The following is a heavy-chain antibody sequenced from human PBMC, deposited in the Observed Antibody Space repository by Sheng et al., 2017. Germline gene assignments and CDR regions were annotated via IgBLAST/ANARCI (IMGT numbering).Heavy chain of an antibody. CDR2: IIPIFGTA. J-gene: IGHJ1*01. Sequence: QVQLVQSGAEVKKPGSSVKVSCKASGGTFSSYAISWVRQAPGQGLEWMGGIIPIFGTANYAQKFQGRVTITTDESTSTAYMELSSLRSEDTAVYYCARDKRPGIAASRGYFQHWGQGTPGHRLL. CDR1: GGTFSSYA. V-gene: IGHV1-69*05. D-gene: IGHD6-13*01. CDR3: ARDKRPGIAASRGYFQH.